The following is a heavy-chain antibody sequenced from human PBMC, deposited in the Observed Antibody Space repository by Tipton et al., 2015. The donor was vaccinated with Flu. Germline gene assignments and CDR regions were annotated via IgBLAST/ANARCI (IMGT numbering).Heavy chain of an antibody. J-gene: IGHJ4*02. CDR1: GYSINSGYY. Sequence: TLSLTCSVSGYSINSGYYWGWVRQPPGKGLEWIGTIYHSGSTYYNPSLKSRLTISVDTSKNQFSLKLSSVTAADTAVYYCARHTGDSVRGIIDYWGQGTLGTVSS. CDR3: ARHTGDSVRGIIDY. CDR2: IYHSGST. V-gene: IGHV4-38-2*01. D-gene: IGHD3-10*02.